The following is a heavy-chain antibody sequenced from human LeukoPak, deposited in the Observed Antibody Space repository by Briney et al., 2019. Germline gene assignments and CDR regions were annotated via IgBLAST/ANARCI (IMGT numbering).Heavy chain of an antibody. CDR3: RKALADSNGVGDY. Sequence: PGGSLRLSCAASGFTFSSYAMTWVRQAPGKGLEWVSSISGRDSNTYFADSVKGRFTISRDNPKSTVYLQMNGLRAEDTAIYYCRKALADSNGVGDYWGQGTQVTVSS. D-gene: IGHD2-8*01. CDR2: ISGRDSNT. V-gene: IGHV3-23*01. J-gene: IGHJ4*02. CDR1: GFTFSSYA.